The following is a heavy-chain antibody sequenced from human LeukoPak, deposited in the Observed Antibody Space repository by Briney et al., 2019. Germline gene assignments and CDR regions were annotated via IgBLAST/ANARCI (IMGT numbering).Heavy chain of an antibody. CDR2: IHYSGST. Sequence: PSETLSLTCTVFGDSISGYYWSWIRQPPGHGLESFGYIHYSGSTNYNPSLKSRVTISVDTSKKHSSLRLTSVTAAATAVYYCARGGGGIAATPWGQGTMVTVSS. V-gene: IGHV4-59*01. J-gene: IGHJ3*01. CDR1: GDSISGYY. D-gene: IGHD6-25*01. CDR3: ARGGGGIAATP.